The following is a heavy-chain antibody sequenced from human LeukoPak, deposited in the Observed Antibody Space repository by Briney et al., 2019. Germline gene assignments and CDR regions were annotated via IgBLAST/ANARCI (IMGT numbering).Heavy chain of an antibody. CDR2: ITGNGNYI. V-gene: IGHV3-21*01. J-gene: IGHJ5*02. CDR3: AILGYCSGGSCYSVGVDP. D-gene: IGHD2-15*01. Sequence: GGSLRLSCAASGFTFSRNDMNWVRQAPGKGLEWVSSITGNGNYIYYADSVKGRFTISRDNAKNTLYLQMNGLRAEDTAVYYCAILGYCSGGSCYSVGVDPWGQGTLVTVSS. CDR1: GFTFSRND.